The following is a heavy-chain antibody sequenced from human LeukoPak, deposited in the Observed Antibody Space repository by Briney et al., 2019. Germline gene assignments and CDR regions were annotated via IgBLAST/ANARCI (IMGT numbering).Heavy chain of an antibody. V-gene: IGHV1-2*02. D-gene: IGHD2-8*02. J-gene: IGHJ6*02. Sequence: ASVKVSCKASGYTFTGYYMHWVRQAPGQGLEWMGWINPNGGGTNYAQKFQGRVTMTRDTSISTAYMELSRLRSDDTAVYYCAREVLTITGTYYGMDVWGQGTTVTVSS. CDR3: AREVLTITGTYYGMDV. CDR1: GYTFTGYY. CDR2: INPNGGGT.